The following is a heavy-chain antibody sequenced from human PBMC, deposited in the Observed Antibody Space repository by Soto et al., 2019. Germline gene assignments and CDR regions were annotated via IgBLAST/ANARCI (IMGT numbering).Heavy chain of an antibody. D-gene: IGHD3-16*01. CDR2: MYYSGTS. Sequence: PSETLSLTCTVSGGSVRSYYWSWIRQPPGKGLEWIGYMYYSGTSNSNPSVKSGVTLSIDTSKNQSSLKQTSVGAADTAVYYCAIYLPRGSSDFVNSFDSCGQGTLVTVS. CDR1: GGSVRSYY. V-gene: IGHV4-59*08. CDR3: AIYLPRGSSDFVNSFDS. J-gene: IGHJ4*02.